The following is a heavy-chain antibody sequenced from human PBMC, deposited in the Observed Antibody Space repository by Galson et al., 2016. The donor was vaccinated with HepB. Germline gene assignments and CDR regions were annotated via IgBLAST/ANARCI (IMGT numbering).Heavy chain of an antibody. D-gene: IGHD2-21*01. Sequence: SLRLSCAASGFNFTDAWMNWVRQAPGKGLEWVGRVKSKSAVGTTDYAAPVKGRFIISRDDSKNTVYLQMNSLKTEDTTIYCCTTRGGANNWGQGTLVTVSS. CDR2: VKSKSAVGTT. CDR1: GFNFTDAW. J-gene: IGHJ1*01. V-gene: IGHV3-15*05. CDR3: TTRGGANN.